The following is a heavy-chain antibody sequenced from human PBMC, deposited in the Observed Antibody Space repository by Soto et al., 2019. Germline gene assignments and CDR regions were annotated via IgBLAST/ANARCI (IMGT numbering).Heavy chain of an antibody. CDR3: AKDYLWLEQGFGYFDY. J-gene: IGHJ4*02. V-gene: IGHV3-23*01. Sequence: GGSLRLSCAASGFTFSSYAMSWVRQAPGKGLEWVSAISGSGGSTYYADSVKGRFTISRDNSKNTLYLQMNSLRAEDTAVYYCAKDYLWLEQGFGYFDYWGQGTLVTVSS. D-gene: IGHD2-21*01. CDR2: ISGSGGST. CDR1: GFTFSSYA.